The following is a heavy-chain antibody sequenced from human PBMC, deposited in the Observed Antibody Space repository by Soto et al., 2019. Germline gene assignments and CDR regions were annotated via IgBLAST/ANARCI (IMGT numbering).Heavy chain of an antibody. V-gene: IGHV1-18*04. CDR1: GYTFTSYG. D-gene: IGHD3-3*01. CDR3: ARDPLRFLEWSTPGWYFDL. J-gene: IGHJ2*01. CDR2: ISAYNGNT. Sequence: QVQLVQSGAEVKKPGASVKVSCKASGYTFTSYGISWVRQAPGQGLEWMGWISAYNGNTNYAQKLQGRVTMTTDTSTSTAYMELRSLRSDDTAVYYCARDPLRFLEWSTPGWYFDLWGRGTLVTVSS.